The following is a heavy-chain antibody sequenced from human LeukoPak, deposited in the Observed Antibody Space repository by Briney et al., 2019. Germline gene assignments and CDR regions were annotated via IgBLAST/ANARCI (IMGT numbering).Heavy chain of an antibody. Sequence: ASVKVSCKPSGYTFTSYGISWVRQAPGQGLEWMGWISAYNGNTNYAQKLQGRVTLTTDTSTTTAYMELRSLRSDDTAVYYCARAPRYSGSFDYWGQGTQVTVSS. CDR1: GYTFTSYG. CDR3: ARAPRYSGSFDY. CDR2: ISAYNGNT. V-gene: IGHV1-18*01. D-gene: IGHD1-26*01. J-gene: IGHJ4*02.